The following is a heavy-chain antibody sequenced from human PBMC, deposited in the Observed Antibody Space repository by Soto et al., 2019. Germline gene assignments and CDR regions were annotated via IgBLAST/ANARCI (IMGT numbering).Heavy chain of an antibody. J-gene: IGHJ5*02. V-gene: IGHV4-30-2*01. CDR2: AYPRGST. CDR1: GGYIVSGGYS. CDR3: ARVDGSGWYDA. D-gene: IGHD6-19*01. Sequence: PSETLSLTCAVSGGYIVSGGYSRSWIRQPPGKGLEWIVTAYPRGSTYYDLSLKSRVTITLDLSKNQFSLNLNSVTAADTAVYYCARVDGSGWYDAWGQGTLVTVSS.